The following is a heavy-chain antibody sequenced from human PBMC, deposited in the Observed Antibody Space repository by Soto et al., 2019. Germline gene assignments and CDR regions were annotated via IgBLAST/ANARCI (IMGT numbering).Heavy chain of an antibody. V-gene: IGHV1-2*04. D-gene: IGHD2-8*01. CDR2: INPNSGGT. CDR3: ARAQGYCTNGVCRYFDY. Sequence: ASVKVSCKASGYTFTGYYMHWVRQAPGQGLEWMGWINPNSGGTSYAQKFQGWVTMTRDTSISTAYMELSRLRSDDTAVYYCARAQGYCTNGVCRYFDYWGQGTLVTVSS. CDR1: GYTFTGYY. J-gene: IGHJ4*02.